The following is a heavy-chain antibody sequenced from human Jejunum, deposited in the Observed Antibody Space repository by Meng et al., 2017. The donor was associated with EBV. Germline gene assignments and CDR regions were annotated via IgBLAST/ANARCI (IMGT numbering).Heavy chain of an antibody. CDR2: IYHIGST. V-gene: IGHV4-30-2*01. CDR1: GDSITRGAYL. CDR3: ARGGPDFGDYVPFDY. D-gene: IGHD4-17*01. Sequence: LSLEGSGSGLVKPSQTLSLTCAVSGDSITRGAYLWSWIRQPPGKGLEWIGNIYHIGSTYYNPSLKSRVTISVDRSKNQFSLKLTSVTAADTAVYYCARGGPDFGDYVPFDYWGQGTLVTVFS. J-gene: IGHJ4*02.